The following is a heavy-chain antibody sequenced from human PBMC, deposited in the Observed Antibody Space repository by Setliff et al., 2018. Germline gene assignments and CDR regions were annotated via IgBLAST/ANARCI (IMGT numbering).Heavy chain of an antibody. CDR3: ARAYYYASGNSHNYYMDV. CDR2: IFSKGST. V-gene: IGHV4-61*09. Sequence: PSETLSLTCTVSGGSISSGNYYWSWIRQPAGKAPEWIGHIFSKGSTNNNPSLKSRVTMSADTSKNQVSLKLTSVSAADTAVYYGARAYYYASGNSHNYYMDVWGKGIAVTVSS. CDR1: GGSISSGNYY. J-gene: IGHJ6*03. D-gene: IGHD3-10*01.